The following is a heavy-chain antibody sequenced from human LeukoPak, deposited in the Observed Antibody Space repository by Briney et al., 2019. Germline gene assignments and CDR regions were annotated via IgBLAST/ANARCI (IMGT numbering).Heavy chain of an antibody. V-gene: IGHV4-59*01. CDR1: GGSIRSYY. J-gene: IGHJ5*02. D-gene: IGHD3-22*01. CDR3: AAQVNYHDSTVWDP. CDR2: IYYSGST. Sequence: PSETLSLTCTVSGGSIRSYYWSWIRQPPGKGLEWIGYIYYSGSTNYNPSLKSRVSISVDTSKNQFSLKLSSVTAADTAVYYCAAQVNYHDSTVWDPWGQGTLVTVSS.